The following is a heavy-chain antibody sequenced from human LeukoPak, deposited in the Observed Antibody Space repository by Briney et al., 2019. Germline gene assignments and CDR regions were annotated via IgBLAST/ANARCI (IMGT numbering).Heavy chain of an antibody. J-gene: IGHJ4*02. CDR1: GFTFSSYA. D-gene: IGHD3-22*01. CDR3: ARIHPGNYYDSSGYYYDYYFDY. V-gene: IGHV3-64*01. Sequence: GGSLRLSGAASGFTFSSYAMHWVRQAPGKGLEYVSAISGDGGSTYYANSVKGRFTISRDNSKNTLYLQMGSLRAEDMALYYCARIHPGNYYDSSGYYYDYYFDYWGQGPLVPVSS. CDR2: ISGDGGST.